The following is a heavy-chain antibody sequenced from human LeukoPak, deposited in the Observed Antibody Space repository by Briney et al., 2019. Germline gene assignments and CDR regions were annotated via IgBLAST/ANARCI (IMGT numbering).Heavy chain of an antibody. CDR1: GFTFDDYA. CDR2: ISWDGGST. Sequence: GGSLRLSCAASGFTFDDYAMHWVRQAPGKGLEWVSLISWDGGSTYYADSVKGRFTISRDNSKNSLYLQMNSLRAEDTALYYCAREARYCTNGVCYDTLDAFDIWGQGTMVTVSS. V-gene: IGHV3-43D*03. D-gene: IGHD2-8*01. CDR3: AREARYCTNGVCYDTLDAFDI. J-gene: IGHJ3*02.